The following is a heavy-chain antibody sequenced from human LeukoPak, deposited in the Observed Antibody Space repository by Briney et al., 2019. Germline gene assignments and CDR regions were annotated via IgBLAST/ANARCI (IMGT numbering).Heavy chain of an antibody. J-gene: IGHJ5*02. CDR2: IYYSGST. CDR1: GGSISSSSYY. CDR3: ARANWNDEENWFDP. D-gene: IGHD1-20*01. V-gene: IGHV4-61*05. Sequence: SETLSHTCTVSGGSISSSSYYWGWIRQPPGKGLEWIGYIYYSGSTNYNPSLKSRVTISVDTSKNQFSLKLSSVTAADTAVYYCARANWNDEENWFDPWGQGTLVTVSS.